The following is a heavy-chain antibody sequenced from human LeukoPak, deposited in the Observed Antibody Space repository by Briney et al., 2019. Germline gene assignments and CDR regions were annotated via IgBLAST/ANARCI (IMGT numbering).Heavy chain of an antibody. D-gene: IGHD3-10*01. CDR1: GGSISSGGYY. CDR3: VGTMVPDGMDV. CDR2: ICYSGST. V-gene: IGHV4-31*03. Sequence: NSSQTLSLTCTVSGGSISSGGYYWSWIRQHPGKGLEWIGYICYSGSTYYNPSLKSRVTISVDTSKNQFSLKLSSVTAADTAVYYCVGTMVPDGMDVWGQGTTVTVSS. J-gene: IGHJ6*02.